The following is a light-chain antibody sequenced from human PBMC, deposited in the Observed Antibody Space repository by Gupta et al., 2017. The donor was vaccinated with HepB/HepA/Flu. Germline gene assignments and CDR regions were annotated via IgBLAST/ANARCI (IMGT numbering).Light chain of an antibody. Sequence: SSELTQDPAVSVALGQTVNITCQGDSLSTYYASWYQQKPGQAPLLVISSKSNRPSGIPDRFSGSTSGNTASLTITGAQAEDEADYYCNSRDSSGNHVVFGGGTKLTVL. CDR1: SLSTYY. CDR2: SKS. CDR3: NSRDSSGNHVV. J-gene: IGLJ2*01. V-gene: IGLV3-19*01.